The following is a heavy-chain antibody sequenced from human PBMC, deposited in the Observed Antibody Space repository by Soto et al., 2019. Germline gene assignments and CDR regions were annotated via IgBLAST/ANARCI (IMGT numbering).Heavy chain of an antibody. J-gene: IGHJ4*02. CDR1: GGTFSSYA. Sequence: SVKVSCKASGGTFSSYAISWVRQAPGQGLEWMGGINPIFGTPHYAQKYQGRVTITADTFTNTAYMELARLTSDDTAAYFCAREGRNFDYWGQGTLVTVSS. V-gene: IGHV1-69*06. CDR2: INPIFGTP. CDR3: AREGRNFDY.